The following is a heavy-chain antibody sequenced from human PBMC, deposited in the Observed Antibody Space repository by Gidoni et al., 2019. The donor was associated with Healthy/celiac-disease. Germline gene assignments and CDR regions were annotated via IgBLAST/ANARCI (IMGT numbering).Heavy chain of an antibody. CDR2: IYYSGST. V-gene: IGHV4-39*01. Sequence: QLQLQESGPGLVKPSETLSLTCTVSGGSISSSSYYWGWNRQPPGKGLEWIGSIYYSGSTYYNPSLKSRVTISVDTSKNQFSLKLSSVTAADTAVYYCARRWSSGDFDYWGQGTLVTVSS. J-gene: IGHJ4*02. D-gene: IGHD6-19*01. CDR1: GGSISSSSYY. CDR3: ARRWSSGDFDY.